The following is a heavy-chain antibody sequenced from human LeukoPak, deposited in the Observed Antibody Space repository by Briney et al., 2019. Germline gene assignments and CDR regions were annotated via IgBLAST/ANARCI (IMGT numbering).Heavy chain of an antibody. J-gene: IGHJ4*02. CDR1: GFTFSRYA. D-gene: IGHD3-10*01. CDR2: ISSNGGST. CDR3: VKSGSYYNEPYYFDY. V-gene: IGHV3-64D*06. Sequence: VHPGGSLRLSCSASGFTFSRYAMHWVRQAPGKGLEYVSGISSNGGSTYYADSVKGRFTISRDNSKNTLYLQMSSLRAEDTAVYYCVKSGSYYNEPYYFDYWGQGTLVTVSS.